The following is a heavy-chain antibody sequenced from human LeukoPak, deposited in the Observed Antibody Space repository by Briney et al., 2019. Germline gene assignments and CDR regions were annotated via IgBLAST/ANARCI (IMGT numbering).Heavy chain of an antibody. V-gene: IGHV6-1*01. D-gene: IGHD6-19*01. Sequence: SQTLSLTCAISGDSVSSNSAAWSWIRQSPSRGLEWLGRTYYRSKWYNDYAVSVKSRITINPDTSKNQFSLHLNSVTPEDTGVYYCARVAVSGTDWFDPWGQGTLVTVSS. CDR3: ARVAVSGTDWFDP. CDR1: GDSVSSNSAA. J-gene: IGHJ5*02. CDR2: TYYRSKWYN.